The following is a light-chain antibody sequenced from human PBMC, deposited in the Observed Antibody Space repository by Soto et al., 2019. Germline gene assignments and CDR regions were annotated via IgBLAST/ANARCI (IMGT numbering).Light chain of an antibody. V-gene: IGKV3-15*01. Sequence: EIVMTQSPATLSVSPGERATLSCRASQSVSSNLAWYQQKPGQAPRLLIYGASTRATGIPARFSGSGSGTEFTLTLSSLQSEDFAVYYCQQYNNWPPWGTFGQGTKLEIK. CDR1: QSVSSN. J-gene: IGKJ2*02. CDR2: GAS. CDR3: QQYNNWPPWGT.